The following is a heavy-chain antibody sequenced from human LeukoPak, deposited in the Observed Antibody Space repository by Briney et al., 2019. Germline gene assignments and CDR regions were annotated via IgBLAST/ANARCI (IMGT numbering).Heavy chain of an antibody. CDR3: ARYSSSSSVVA. J-gene: IGHJ5*02. CDR1: GLTFSNYW. CDR2: TKPDGSET. V-gene: IGHV3-7*01. D-gene: IGHD6-13*01. Sequence: GGSLRLSCAASGLTFSNYWMSWVRQAPGKGLEWLANTKPDGSETHYVDSVKGRFTVSRDNAKNSLYLQVDSLRADDTAVYYCARYSSSSSVVALGQGALVTVSS.